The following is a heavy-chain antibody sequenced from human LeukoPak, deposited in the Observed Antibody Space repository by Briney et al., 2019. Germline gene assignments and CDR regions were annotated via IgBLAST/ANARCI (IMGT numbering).Heavy chain of an antibody. CDR1: GFTFSKFG. V-gene: IGHV3-30*04. Sequence: GGSLRLSCAASGFTFSKFGVHWVRQAPGKGLEWVAVISSDGSHKYYADSVKGRFTISRDNSKNTLYLQMNSLRAEDTAVYYCAKVQYSYGQLDAFDIWGQGTMVTVSS. CDR2: ISSDGSHK. J-gene: IGHJ3*02. CDR3: AKVQYSYGQLDAFDI. D-gene: IGHD5-18*01.